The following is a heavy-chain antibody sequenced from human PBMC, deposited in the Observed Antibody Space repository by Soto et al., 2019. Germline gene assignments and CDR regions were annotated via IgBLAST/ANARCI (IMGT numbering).Heavy chain of an antibody. Sequence: PGGSMRLSCVASGFNVNNSAMSWVRQAPGKGLQWVSSISGTVGNTYYAESVKGRFTISRDTSKNTVYLQMNSLRAEDTAIYYCAKGTMGAPFYYFDYWGQGTLVTSPQ. D-gene: IGHD1-26*01. V-gene: IGHV3-23*01. CDR2: ISGTVGNT. CDR3: AKGTMGAPFYYFDY. J-gene: IGHJ4*02. CDR1: GFNVNNSA.